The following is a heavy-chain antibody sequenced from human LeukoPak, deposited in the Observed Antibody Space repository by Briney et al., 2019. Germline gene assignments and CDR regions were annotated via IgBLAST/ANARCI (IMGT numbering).Heavy chain of an antibody. Sequence: RASVKVSCKASGYTFTSYDINWVRQATGQGLEWMGWMNPNSGNTGYAQKFQGRVTITADESTSTAYMELSSLRSEDTAVYYCARDGGRYCSSTSCPPRDYYYYMDVRGKGTTVTVSS. D-gene: IGHD2-2*01. J-gene: IGHJ6*03. V-gene: IGHV1-8*01. CDR3: ARDGGRYCSSTSCPPRDYYYYMDV. CDR1: GYTFTSYD. CDR2: MNPNSGNT.